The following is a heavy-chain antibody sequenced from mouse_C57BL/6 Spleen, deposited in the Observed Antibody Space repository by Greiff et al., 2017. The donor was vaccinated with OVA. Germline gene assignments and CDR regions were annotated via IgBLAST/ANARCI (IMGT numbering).Heavy chain of an antibody. Sequence: QVQLQQSGPGLVQPSQSLSITCTVSGFSLTSYGVHWVRQSPGKGLEWLGVIWSGGSTDYNAAFISRLSISKDKTKGQVFFKMNSLQADDTAIDYCASSLGRDYAMDYWGQGTSVTVSS. V-gene: IGHV2-2*01. J-gene: IGHJ4*01. CDR2: IWSGGST. D-gene: IGHD4-1*01. CDR3: ASSLGRDYAMDY. CDR1: GFSLTSYG.